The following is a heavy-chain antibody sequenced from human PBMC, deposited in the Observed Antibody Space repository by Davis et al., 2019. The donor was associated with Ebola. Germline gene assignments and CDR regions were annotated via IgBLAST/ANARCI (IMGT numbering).Heavy chain of an antibody. J-gene: IGHJ4*02. CDR3: ARGSRTTAAGFDY. Sequence: AASVKVSCKASGYTFTSYDINWVRQATGQGLEWMGWMNPNSGNTGYAQKFQGRVIMTRNTSISTAYMELSSLRSEDTAVYYCARGSRTTAAGFDYWGQGTLVTVSS. V-gene: IGHV1-8*01. CDR1: GYTFTSYD. CDR2: MNPNSGNT. D-gene: IGHD6-13*01.